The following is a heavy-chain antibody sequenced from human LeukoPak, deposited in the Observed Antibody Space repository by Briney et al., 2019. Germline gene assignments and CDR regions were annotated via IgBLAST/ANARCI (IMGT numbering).Heavy chain of an antibody. CDR3: AKGVVAATNAAYYGMDV. V-gene: IGHV3-30*02. CDR1: GSTSVNYA. CDR2: IPYDESDK. J-gene: IGHJ6*02. Sequence: GGSLRPSWPPPGSTSVNYAMHWARQLPGKGLGWVAFIPYDESDKYYADSVKGRFTISRDNSKNTLYLQMNSLRPEDTAVYYCAKGVVAATNAAYYGMDVWGQGTTVTVSS. D-gene: IGHD2-15*01.